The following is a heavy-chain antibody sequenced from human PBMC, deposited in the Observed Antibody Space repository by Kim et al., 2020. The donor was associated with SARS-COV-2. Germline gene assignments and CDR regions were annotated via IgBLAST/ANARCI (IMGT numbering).Heavy chain of an antibody. CDR2: ISSSSSYI. V-gene: IGHV3-21*01. CDR3: ARDSYIWGSYRYGGYNWFDP. CDR1: GFTFSSYS. J-gene: IGHJ5*02. Sequence: GGSLRLSCAASGFTFSSYSMNWVRQAPGKGLEWVSSISSSSSYIYYADSMKGRFTISRDNAKNSLYLQMNSLRAEDTAVYYCARDSYIWGSYRYGGYNWFDPWGQGTLVTVSS. D-gene: IGHD3-16*02.